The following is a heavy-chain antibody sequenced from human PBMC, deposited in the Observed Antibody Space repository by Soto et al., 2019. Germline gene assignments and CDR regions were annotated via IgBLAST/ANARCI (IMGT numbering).Heavy chain of an antibody. Sequence: ESGGGVVQPERSLRLSCAASGFTFSRQAMHWVRQAPGRGLEWVAVIWYHGVDKYYADSVKGRFTISRDNSKNTVYLQMNRLRGEDPAGYYLATGFLGLCTGGNCPLDSWGQGSLVTVSS. CDR1: GFTFSRQA. CDR2: IWYHGVDK. J-gene: IGHJ4*02. D-gene: IGHD2-15*01. CDR3: ATGFLGLCTGGNCPLDS. V-gene: IGHV3-33*01.